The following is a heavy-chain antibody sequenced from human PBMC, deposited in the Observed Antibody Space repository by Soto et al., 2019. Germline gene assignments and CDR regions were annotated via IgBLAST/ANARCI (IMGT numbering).Heavy chain of an antibody. CDR2: IYYSGST. CDR1: GGSISSSSYY. J-gene: IGHJ3*02. CDR3: ARRGYYAISAFDI. D-gene: IGHD2-8*01. V-gene: IGHV4-39*01. Sequence: PSETLSLTCTVSGGSISSSSYYWGWLRQPPGKGLEWIGTIYYSGSTHYNPSLKSRVAISVDTSKNQFSLKLSSVTAADTAVYYCARRGYYAISAFDIWGQGTMVT.